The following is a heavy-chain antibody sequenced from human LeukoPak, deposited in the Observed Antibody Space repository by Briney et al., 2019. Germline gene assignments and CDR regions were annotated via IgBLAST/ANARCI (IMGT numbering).Heavy chain of an antibody. J-gene: IGHJ1*01. V-gene: IGHV1-2*02. D-gene: IGHD3-22*01. CDR3: ARVDDTLLEYFQH. CDR1: VYTFTGYY. CDR2: INPNSGGT. Sequence: ASVKVSCKASVYTFTGYYMHWVRQAPGQGLEWMGWINPNSGGTNYAQKFQGRVTMTRDTSISTAYMELSRLRSDDTAVYYCARVDDTLLEYFQHWGQGTLVTVSS.